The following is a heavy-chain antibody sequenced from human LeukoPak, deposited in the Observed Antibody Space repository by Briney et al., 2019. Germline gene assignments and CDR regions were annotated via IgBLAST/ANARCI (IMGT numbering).Heavy chain of an antibody. CDR2: ISGSGGNT. J-gene: IGHJ4*02. D-gene: IGHD3-22*01. CDR3: AKDSWRYYNNSGYPIFLDY. V-gene: IGHV3-23*01. Sequence: GGSLRLSCAASGFTFSSYAMSRVRQAPGKGLEWVAAISGSGGNTYYADSVKGRFTMSRDNSKKTLYLQMNSLRAEDTAVYYCAKDSWRYYNNSGYPIFLDYWGQGTLVTVSS. CDR1: GFTFSSYA.